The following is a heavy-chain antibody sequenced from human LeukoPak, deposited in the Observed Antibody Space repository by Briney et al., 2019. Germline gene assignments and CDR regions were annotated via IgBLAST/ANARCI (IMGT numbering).Heavy chain of an antibody. V-gene: IGHV1-2*02. D-gene: IGHD6-6*01. CDR2: INPNSGGT. CDR3: ASGSSSSTDYYYYYMDV. J-gene: IGHJ6*03. Sequence: VASVKVSCKASGYTFTGYYMHWVRQAPGQGLEWMGWINPNSGGTNYAQKFQGRVTMTRDTSISTAYMELSRLRSDDTAVYYCASGSSSSTDYYYYYMDVWGKGTTVTVSS. CDR1: GYTFTGYY.